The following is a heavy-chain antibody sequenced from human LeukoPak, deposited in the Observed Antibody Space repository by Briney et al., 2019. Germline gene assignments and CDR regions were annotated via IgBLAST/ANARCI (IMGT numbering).Heavy chain of an antibody. CDR1: GASLTRRTYY. CDR2: IFASGSA. Sequence: SETLSLTCSVSGASLTRRTYYQWSWIRQPPGKGLELIGKIFASGSAIIDPSLKSRVTMSLDTSKDEFSLKMSSVTAEDSAVYYCARFKSGNFYYFDSWSQGTLVTVSS. J-gene: IGHJ4*02. V-gene: IGHV4-61*01. CDR3: ARFKSGNFYYFDS. D-gene: IGHD4-23*01.